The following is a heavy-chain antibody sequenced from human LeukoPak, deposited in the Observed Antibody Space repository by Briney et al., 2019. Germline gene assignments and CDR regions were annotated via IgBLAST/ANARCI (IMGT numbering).Heavy chain of an antibody. CDR2: ISTSSIYI. CDR1: GFTFSTYT. J-gene: IGHJ4*02. Sequence: KPGGSLRLSCAASGFTFSTYTMNWVRQAPGKGLEWVSSISTSSIYIYYADSLKGRFTISRDNAKNSLYLQMSSLRAEDTANCARSLWFGDSNLDYWGQGTLVTVSS. V-gene: IGHV3-21*04. D-gene: IGHD3-10*01. CDR3: SLWFGDSNLDY.